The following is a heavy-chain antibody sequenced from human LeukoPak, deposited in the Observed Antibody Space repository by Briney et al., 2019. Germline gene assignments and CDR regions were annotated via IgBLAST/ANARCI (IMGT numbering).Heavy chain of an antibody. CDR3: TQSNY. Sequence: GGSLRLSCAASGFTFSGSPILWVRQASGKGLEWVGRIRSKADNYATAYAASVQGRCTISRDDSKNTAYLQLNSLKTEDTAVYYCTQSNYWGQGTLVTVSS. V-gene: IGHV3-73*01. CDR1: GFTFSGSP. J-gene: IGHJ4*02. CDR2: IRSKADNYAT.